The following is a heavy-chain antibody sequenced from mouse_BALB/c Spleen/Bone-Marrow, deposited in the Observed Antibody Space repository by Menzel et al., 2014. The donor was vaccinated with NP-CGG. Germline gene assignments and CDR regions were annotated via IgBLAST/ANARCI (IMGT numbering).Heavy chain of an antibody. CDR3: ASYDGWYFDV. CDR1: GDSITSGY. CDR2: ISYSGST. J-gene: IGHJ1*01. V-gene: IGHV3-8*02. Sequence: EVHLVESGPSLVKPSQPLSLTCSVTGDSITSGYWNWIRKFPGNKLEYMGYISYSGSTYYNPSLKSRISITRDTSKNXFYLQLNSMTTEDTATYYCASYDGWYFDVWGAGTTVTVSS.